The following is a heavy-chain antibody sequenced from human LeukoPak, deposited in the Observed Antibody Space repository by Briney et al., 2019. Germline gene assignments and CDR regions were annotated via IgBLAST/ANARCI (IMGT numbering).Heavy chain of an antibody. J-gene: IGHJ5*02. Sequence: SETLSLTCTVSGGSISSYYWSWIRQPPGKGLEWIGYIYTSGSTNYNPSLKSRVTISVDTSKNQFSLKLNSVTAADTAVYYCARMGPIFGVVIDNWFDPWGQGTLVTVSS. CDR1: GGSISSYY. V-gene: IGHV4-4*09. CDR2: IYTSGST. D-gene: IGHD3-3*01. CDR3: ARMGPIFGVVIDNWFDP.